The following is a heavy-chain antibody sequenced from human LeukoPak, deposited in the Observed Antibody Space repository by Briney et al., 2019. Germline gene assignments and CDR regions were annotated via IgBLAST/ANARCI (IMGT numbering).Heavy chain of an antibody. CDR1: GYTFTSYG. J-gene: IGHJ4*02. CDR2: ISAYNGNT. V-gene: IGHV1-18*01. D-gene: IGHD6-13*01. CDR3: ARDLIVIAAAGTGGY. Sequence: ASVKVSCKASGYTFTSYGMSWVRQAPGQGLEWMGWISAYNGNTNYAQKLQGRVTMTTDTSTSTAYMELRSLRSDDTAVYYCARDLIVIAAAGTGGYWGQGTLVTVSS.